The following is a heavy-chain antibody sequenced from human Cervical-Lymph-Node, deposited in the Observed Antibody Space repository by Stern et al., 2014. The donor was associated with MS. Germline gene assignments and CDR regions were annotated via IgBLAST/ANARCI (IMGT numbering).Heavy chain of an antibody. CDR1: GYTFSDYY. D-gene: IGHD5-12*01. CDR3: AKDTGSYTAYDFDH. CDR2: INPYTAGT. Sequence: QVQLVQSGAEVKKPGASVKVSCKASGYTFSDYYIHWVRQAPGQGLEWMGWINPYTAGTNYAQKFQGRVTITRDTSISTAYMDLTSLRSDDSAVYYCAKDTGSYTAYDFDHWGQGTLITVSS. J-gene: IGHJ4*02. V-gene: IGHV1-2*02.